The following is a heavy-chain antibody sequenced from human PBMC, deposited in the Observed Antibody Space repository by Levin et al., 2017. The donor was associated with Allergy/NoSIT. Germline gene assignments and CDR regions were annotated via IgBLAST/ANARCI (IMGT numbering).Heavy chain of an antibody. D-gene: IGHD2-21*02. CDR3: AKAYCGGDCYPYYFDY. J-gene: IGHJ4*02. CDR2: ISYDGSNK. CDR1: SQG. V-gene: IGHV3-30*18. Sequence: SQGIACVSQAAGKGLEWVAVISYDGSNKYYADSVKGRFTISRDNSKNTLYLQMNSLRAEDTAVYYCAKAYCGGDCYPYYFDYWGQGTLVTVSS.